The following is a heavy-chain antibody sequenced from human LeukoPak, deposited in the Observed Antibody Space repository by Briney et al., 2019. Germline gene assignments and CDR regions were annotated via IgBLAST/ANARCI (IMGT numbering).Heavy chain of an antibody. CDR2: ISSSGSTI. D-gene: IGHD3-3*02. CDR1: GFTFSSYE. CDR3: ARDCIRKHYGMDV. J-gene: IGHJ6*02. Sequence: GGSLLLSCAASGFTFSSYEMNWVRQAPGKGLEWVSYISSSGSTIYYADSVKGRFTISRDNAKNSLYLQMNSLRAEDTAVYYCARDCIRKHYGMDVWGQGTTVTVSS. V-gene: IGHV3-48*03.